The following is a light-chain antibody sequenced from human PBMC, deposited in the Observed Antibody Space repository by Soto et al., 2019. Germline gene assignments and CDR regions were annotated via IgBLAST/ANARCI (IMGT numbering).Light chain of an antibody. Sequence: QAVVTQPPSVSGAPGQRVTISCTGSSSNIGARFDVHWYQQLPGTAPKLLIYRNNQRPSGVPDRFSGSKSGTSASLAISGLPSEDEADYYCAAWDDSLSGWVFGGGTKLTVL. CDR2: RNN. V-gene: IGLV1-40*01. CDR1: SSNIGARFD. CDR3: AAWDDSLSGWV. J-gene: IGLJ3*02.